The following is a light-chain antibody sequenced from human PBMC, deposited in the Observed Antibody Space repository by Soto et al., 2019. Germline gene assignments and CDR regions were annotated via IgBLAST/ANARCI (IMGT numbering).Light chain of an antibody. V-gene: IGKV3-15*01. CDR3: QQYNNWLT. Sequence: EIVMTQSPATLSVSPGETATLSCRASQSVSSNLGWYQQKPGQAPRLLIYGASTRATGIPARFSGSGSGTEFTLTISSLQSEDFAVYYCQQYNNWLTFGGGTKVEIK. CDR2: GAS. CDR1: QSVSSN. J-gene: IGKJ4*01.